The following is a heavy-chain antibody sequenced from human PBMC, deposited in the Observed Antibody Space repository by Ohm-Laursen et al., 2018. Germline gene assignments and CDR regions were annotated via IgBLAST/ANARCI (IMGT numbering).Heavy chain of an antibody. CDR2: ISISAVGK. Sequence: SLRLSCTASGFTFSSYAMSWVRQAPGKGLEWVSGISISAVGKHYAESVRGRFTISRDDSKSIMYLNMNSLRPEDTAVYYCARDPSSRFLSGSHFDPWGQGTLVTVSS. CDR1: GFTFSSYA. D-gene: IGHD1-26*01. J-gene: IGHJ5*02. CDR3: ARDPSSRFLSGSHFDP. V-gene: IGHV3-23*01.